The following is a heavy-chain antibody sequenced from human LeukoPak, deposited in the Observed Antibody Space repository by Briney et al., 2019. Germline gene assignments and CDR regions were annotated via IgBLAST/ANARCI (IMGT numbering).Heavy chain of an antibody. CDR3: AKDRDYYDSSGYLDY. D-gene: IGHD3-22*01. CDR2: ISGSGGST. Sequence: GGSLRLSCAASGFTFSSYAMSWVRQAPGKGLEWVSAISGSGGSTYYADSVKGRFTISRDNSKNTLYLQMNSLRAEDTAVYYCAKDRDYYDSSGYLDYWGQGTLVTVSS. V-gene: IGHV3-23*01. CDR1: GFTFSSYA. J-gene: IGHJ4*02.